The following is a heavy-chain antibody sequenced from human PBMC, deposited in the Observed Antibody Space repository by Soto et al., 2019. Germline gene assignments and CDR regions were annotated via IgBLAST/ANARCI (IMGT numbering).Heavy chain of an antibody. V-gene: IGHV3-30-3*01. CDR2: ISYDGSNK. D-gene: IGHD6-13*01. CDR3: ARDPAGAAPGRYYYYGMDV. J-gene: IGHJ6*02. CDR1: GFTFSSYA. Sequence: GGSLRLSCAASGFTFSSYAMHWVRQAPGKGLEWVAVISYDGSNKYYADSVKGRFTISRDNSKNTLYLQMNSLRAEDTAVYYCARDPAGAAPGRYYYYGMDVWAKGPRSPSP.